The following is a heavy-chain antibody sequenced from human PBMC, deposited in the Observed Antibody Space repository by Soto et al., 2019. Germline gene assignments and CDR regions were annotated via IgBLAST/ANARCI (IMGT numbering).Heavy chain of an antibody. Sequence: PSETLSLTCTVSGGSVSGVDYFWSWIRQSPGKGLEWIGYIYYTGITHLNPSLKSRLTMAVDTSKNEFSLKLTSVSAADTAVYFCAKDPLQLVSGLFDPWGQGTLVTVSS. J-gene: IGHJ5*02. CDR3: AKDPLQLVSGLFDP. CDR1: GGSVSGVDYF. V-gene: IGHV4-30-4*01. D-gene: IGHD3-10*01. CDR2: IYYTGIT.